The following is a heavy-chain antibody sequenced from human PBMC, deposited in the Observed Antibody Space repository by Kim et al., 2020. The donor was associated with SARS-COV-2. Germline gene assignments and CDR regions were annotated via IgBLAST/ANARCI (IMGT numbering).Heavy chain of an antibody. CDR1: GFTFDDYA. Sequence: GGSLRLSCAASGFTFDDYAMHWVRQAPGKGLEWVSGISWNSGSIGYADSVKGRFTISRDNAKNSLYLQMNSLRAEDTALYYCAKVSVVAAIIDAFDIWGQGTMVTVSS. CDR2: ISWNSGSI. D-gene: IGHD2-15*01. V-gene: IGHV3-9*01. CDR3: AKVSVVAAIIDAFDI. J-gene: IGHJ3*02.